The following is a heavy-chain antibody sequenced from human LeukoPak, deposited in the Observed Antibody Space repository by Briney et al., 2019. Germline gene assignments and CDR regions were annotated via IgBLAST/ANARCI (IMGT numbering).Heavy chain of an antibody. D-gene: IGHD6-19*01. CDR2: ISAYDGNT. CDR3: ARGTSSGWYSEVDY. V-gene: IGHV1-18*01. Sequence: ASVKVSCKASGYTFTTYAMNWVRQAPGQGLEWMGWISAYDGNTNYAQKLQGRVTMTTDTSTSTAYMELRSLRSDDTAVYYCARGTSSGWYSEVDYWGQGTLVTVSS. J-gene: IGHJ4*02. CDR1: GYTFTTYA.